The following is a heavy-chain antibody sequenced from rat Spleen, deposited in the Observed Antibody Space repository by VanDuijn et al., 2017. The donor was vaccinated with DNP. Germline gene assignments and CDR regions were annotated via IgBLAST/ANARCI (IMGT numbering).Heavy chain of an antibody. CDR1: GFTFSDYY. D-gene: IGHD1-5*01. J-gene: IGHJ3*01. Sequence: EVQLVESGGGLVQPGRSLKLSCAASGFTFSDYYMAWVRQAPTKGLEWVACISNDGGRTYYRDSVKGRFTISRDNAKSSLYLQMNSLKSEDTATYYCATQGQLGITWFAYWGQGTLVTVSS. CDR3: ATQGQLGITWFAY. CDR2: ISNDGGRT. V-gene: IGHV5-20*01.